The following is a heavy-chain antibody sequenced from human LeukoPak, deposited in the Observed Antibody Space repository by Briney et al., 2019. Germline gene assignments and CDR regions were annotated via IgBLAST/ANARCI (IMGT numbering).Heavy chain of an antibody. Sequence: PGGSLRLSCVASGFTFSSYALNWVRQTPGKGLEWVSTISGSGASTYYADAVRGRFTISRDNSRNTLQLQMNSLRAEDTAVYYCAKVVATMGPHYFDYWGQGTLVTVSS. CDR3: AKVVATMGPHYFDY. V-gene: IGHV3-23*01. D-gene: IGHD5-12*01. CDR1: GFTFSSYA. CDR2: ISGSGAST. J-gene: IGHJ4*02.